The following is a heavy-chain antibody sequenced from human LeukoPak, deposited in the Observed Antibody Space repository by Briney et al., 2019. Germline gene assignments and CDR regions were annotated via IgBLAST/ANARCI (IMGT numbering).Heavy chain of an antibody. V-gene: IGHV4-59*01. Sequence: SETLSLTCTVSGGSISSYYWSWIRQPPGKGLEWIGYIYYSGSTNYNPSLKSRVTISVDTSKNQFSLKLSSVTAADTAVYYCARVFGYGDYVHFDYWGQGTLVTVSS. D-gene: IGHD4-17*01. CDR1: GGSISSYY. J-gene: IGHJ4*02. CDR3: ARVFGYGDYVHFDY. CDR2: IYYSGST.